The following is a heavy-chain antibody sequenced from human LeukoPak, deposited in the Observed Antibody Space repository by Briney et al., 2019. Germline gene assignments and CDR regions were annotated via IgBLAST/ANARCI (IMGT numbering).Heavy chain of an antibody. CDR2: IIGSGDTT. Sequence: GGSLRLSCAVSGFPFSSYAMSWVRQAPGKGLEWVSAIIGSGDTTYYADSVKGRLTISRDNSKNTVYLQMNSLKVEDTAIYFYTKEVSYDYVWGSYRPYWGQGTLVTVSS. CDR3: TKEVSYDYVWGSYRPY. D-gene: IGHD3-16*02. V-gene: IGHV3-23*01. CDR1: GFPFSSYA. J-gene: IGHJ4*02.